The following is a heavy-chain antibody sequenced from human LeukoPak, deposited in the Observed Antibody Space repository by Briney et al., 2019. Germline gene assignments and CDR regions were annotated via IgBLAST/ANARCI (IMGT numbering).Heavy chain of an antibody. CDR3: TTVQRGGGSFDY. J-gene: IGHJ4*02. D-gene: IGHD1-1*01. V-gene: IGHV3-15*01. CDR1: GVAFSNAW. CDR2: IKSKIDGGTT. Sequence: LGGSLRLSCAASGVAFSNAWMTWVRQAPGRGLEWVGRIKSKIDGGTTDYAAPVKGRFTISRDDSKNTLYLQMNSLKTEDTAVYYCTTVQRGGGSFDYWGQGTLVTVSS.